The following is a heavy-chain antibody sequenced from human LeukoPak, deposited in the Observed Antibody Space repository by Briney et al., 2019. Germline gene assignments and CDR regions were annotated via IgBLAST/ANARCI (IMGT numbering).Heavy chain of an antibody. CDR1: GFIFSTYR. CDR2: ISTGGTTI. Sequence: AGGSLRLSCVASGFIFSTYRMKWVRQAPGKGLEWVSYISTGGTTIYYADSVKGRFAISRDNAHNSLYLQMNSLRDEDTAVYYCATLRRVAGPSFDHWGQGTLVTVSS. J-gene: IGHJ5*02. V-gene: IGHV3-48*02. CDR3: ATLRRVAGPSFDH. D-gene: IGHD6-19*01.